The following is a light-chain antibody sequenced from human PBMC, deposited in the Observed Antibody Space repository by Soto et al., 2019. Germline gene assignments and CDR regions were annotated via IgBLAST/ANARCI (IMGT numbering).Light chain of an antibody. CDR2: GAS. CDR1: QSISSN. J-gene: IGKJ1*01. CDR3: QQRSNWPWT. V-gene: IGKV3-15*01. Sequence: EIVMTQSPATLSVSPGERVTLSCRASQSISSNLAWYQQKPGQAPRLLIYGASTRATGIPARFSGSGSGTEFTLTISSLEPEDSAVYYCQQRSNWPWTFGQGTKV.